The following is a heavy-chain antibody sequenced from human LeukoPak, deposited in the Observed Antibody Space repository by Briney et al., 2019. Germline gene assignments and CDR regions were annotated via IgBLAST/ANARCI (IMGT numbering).Heavy chain of an antibody. D-gene: IGHD3-10*01. CDR2: IYTSGTT. CDR1: GGSISSSNYY. Sequence: SETLSLTCTVSGGSISSSNYYWSWIRQPAGKGLEWIGRIYTSGTTNYNPSLKSRVTISINTSKNQFSLKLSSVTAADTAVYYCARGLWFGDENPPYFDYWGQGTLVTVSS. V-gene: IGHV4-61*02. CDR3: ARGLWFGDENPPYFDY. J-gene: IGHJ4*02.